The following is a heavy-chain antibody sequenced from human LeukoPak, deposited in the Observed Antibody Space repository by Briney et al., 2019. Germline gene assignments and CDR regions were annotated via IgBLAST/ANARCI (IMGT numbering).Heavy chain of an antibody. D-gene: IGHD3-10*01. CDR2: IVVGSGNT. CDR1: GFTFTSSA. CDR3: AADRLDYGTGSLCY. V-gene: IGHV1-58*02. Sequence: SVKVSCKASGFTFTSSAMQWVRQARGQRLEWIGWIVVGSGNTNYAQKFQERVTITRDMSTSTAYMELSSQRSEDTAVYYCAADRLDYGTGSLCYWGQGTLVTVSS. J-gene: IGHJ4*02.